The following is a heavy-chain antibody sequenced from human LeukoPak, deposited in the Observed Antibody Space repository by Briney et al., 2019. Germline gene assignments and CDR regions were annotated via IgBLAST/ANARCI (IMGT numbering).Heavy chain of an antibody. V-gene: IGHV3-21*01. CDR1: GFTFSSYS. Sequence: GGSLRLSCAASGFTFSSYSMNWVRQAPGRGLEWVSSISSSSSYIYYADSVKGRFTISRDNAKNSLYLQMNSLRAEDTAVYYCARDRGVYYDSSGAMPHWGQGTLVTVSS. CDR2: ISSSSSYI. J-gene: IGHJ4*02. CDR3: ARDRGVYYDSSGAMPH. D-gene: IGHD3-22*01.